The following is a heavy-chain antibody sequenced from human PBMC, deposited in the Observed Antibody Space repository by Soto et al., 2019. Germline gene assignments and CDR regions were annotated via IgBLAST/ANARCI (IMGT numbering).Heavy chain of an antibody. CDR3: AKGVGSPSTIDY. V-gene: IGHV1-24*01. J-gene: IGHJ4*02. Sequence: ASVKVSCKVSGYTLTELSMHWVRQAPGKGLEWMGGFDPEDGETIYAQKFQGRVTMTEDTSTDTAYMELSSLRSEDTAVYYCAKGVGSPSTIDYWGQGTLVTVSS. CDR2: FDPEDGET. D-gene: IGHD1-26*01. CDR1: GYTLTELS.